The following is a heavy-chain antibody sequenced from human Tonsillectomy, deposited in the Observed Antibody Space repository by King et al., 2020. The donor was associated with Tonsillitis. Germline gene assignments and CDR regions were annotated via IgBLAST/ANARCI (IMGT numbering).Heavy chain of an antibody. J-gene: IGHJ4*02. Sequence: VQLVESGGGLVQPGGSLRLSCAASGFTFSSYWMHWVRQAPGKGLVWVSRINSDGSSTSYADSVKGRFTISRDNAKNTLYLQMNSLRAEDTAVYYCARGPRIDGYNFDYWGQGTLVTVSS. V-gene: IGHV3-74*01. D-gene: IGHD5-24*01. CDR3: ARGPRIDGYNFDY. CDR1: GFTFSSYW. CDR2: INSDGSST.